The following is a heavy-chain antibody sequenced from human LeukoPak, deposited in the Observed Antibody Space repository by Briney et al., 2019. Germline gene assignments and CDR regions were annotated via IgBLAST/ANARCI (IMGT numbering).Heavy chain of an antibody. CDR3: ASTLVVDY. Sequence: SETLSLTCTVSGGSISSSSYYWGWIRQPPGKGLEWIGSIYYSGSTYYNPSLKSRVTISVDTSKNQFSLKLSSVTAADTAVYYCASTLVVDYWGQGTLVTVSS. CDR2: IYYSGST. J-gene: IGHJ4*02. V-gene: IGHV4-39*01. D-gene: IGHD2-15*01. CDR1: GGSISSSSYY.